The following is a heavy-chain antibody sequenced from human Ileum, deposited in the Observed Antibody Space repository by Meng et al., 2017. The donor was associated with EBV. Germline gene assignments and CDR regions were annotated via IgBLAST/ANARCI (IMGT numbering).Heavy chain of an antibody. V-gene: IGHV4-4*02. Sequence: QVALQESGPGRVGPSGTLSLTCSVSGDSISNEHWWSWVRQSPGKGLEWIGEIHHTRGPNYNPSLKSRVIISVDKSNNHFSLRLSAVTAADTAVYYCASNGAFSLDHWGQGTLVTVSS. CDR3: ASNGAFSLDH. CDR1: GDSISNEHW. CDR2: IHHTRGP. D-gene: IGHD2-8*01. J-gene: IGHJ4*02.